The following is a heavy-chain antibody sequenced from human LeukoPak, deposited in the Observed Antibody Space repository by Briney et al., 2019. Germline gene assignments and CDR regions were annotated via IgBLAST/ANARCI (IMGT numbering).Heavy chain of an antibody. V-gene: IGHV3-21*01. CDR1: GFTFSSYS. CDR2: ISSSSSYI. D-gene: IGHD4-17*01. J-gene: IGHJ4*02. CDR3: ARGGYTVTSPGDY. Sequence: PGGSLRLSCAASGFTFSSYSMNWVRQAPGKGLEWVSSISSSSSYIYYADSVKGRFTISRDNAKNSLYLQMNSLRAEDTAVYYCARGGYTVTSPGDYWGQGTLVTVSS.